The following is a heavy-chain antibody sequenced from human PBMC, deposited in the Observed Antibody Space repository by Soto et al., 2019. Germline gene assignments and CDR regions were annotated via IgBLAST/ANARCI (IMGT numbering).Heavy chain of an antibody. CDR2: INHSGST. CDR1: GGSFSGYY. Sequence: QVQLQQWGAGLLKPSETLSLTCAVYGGSFSGYYWSWIRQPPGKGLEWIGEINHSGSTNYNPSLKSRVTISVDTSKNQFSLKLSPVTAEDTAVYYCARDQQAYYYYGMDVWGQEPTVTVSS. V-gene: IGHV4-34*01. J-gene: IGHJ6*02. CDR3: ARDQQAYYYYGMDV.